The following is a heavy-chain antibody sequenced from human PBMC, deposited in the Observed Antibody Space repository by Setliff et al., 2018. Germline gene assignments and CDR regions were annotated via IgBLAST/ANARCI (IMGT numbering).Heavy chain of an antibody. V-gene: IGHV1-18*01. CDR3: SRLVRYCTTTTCQRASGGEF. D-gene: IGHD2-2*01. J-gene: IGHJ4*02. CDR1: GYNFNTAW. CDR2: ISAYSGNT. Sequence: GESLKISCQGSGYNFNTAWIGWVRQKPGKGLEWMGWISAYSGNTYYARKLHDRVTLTTDTSTSTAYMELRSLGTDDTAVYYCSRLVRYCTTTTCQRASGGEFWGQGTLVTVSS.